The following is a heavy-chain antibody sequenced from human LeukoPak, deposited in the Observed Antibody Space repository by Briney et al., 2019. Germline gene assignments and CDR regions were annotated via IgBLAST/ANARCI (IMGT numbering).Heavy chain of an antibody. Sequence: GGSLRLSCAASGLTFSSYEMNWVRQAPGKGLEWVSSISSSSSYIHSADSVRGRFTISRDNAKNSLFLQMNSLRAEDTAVYYCARDEWGDAFDIWGQGTMVTVFS. CDR2: ISSSSSYI. D-gene: IGHD1-26*01. V-gene: IGHV3-21*01. J-gene: IGHJ3*02. CDR3: ARDEWGDAFDI. CDR1: GLTFSSYE.